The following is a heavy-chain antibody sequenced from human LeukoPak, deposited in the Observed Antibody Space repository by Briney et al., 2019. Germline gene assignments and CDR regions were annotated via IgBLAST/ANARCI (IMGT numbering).Heavy chain of an antibody. CDR1: GYTFTSYD. D-gene: IGHD3-22*01. Sequence: GASVKVSCKASGYTFTSYDINWVRQATGQGLEWMGWMNPNSGNTGYAQKFQGRVTITRNTSISTAYMELSSLRSDDTAVYYCARLYYDSREDAFDIWGQGTMVTVSS. CDR3: ARLYYDSREDAFDI. V-gene: IGHV1-8*03. CDR2: MNPNSGNT. J-gene: IGHJ3*02.